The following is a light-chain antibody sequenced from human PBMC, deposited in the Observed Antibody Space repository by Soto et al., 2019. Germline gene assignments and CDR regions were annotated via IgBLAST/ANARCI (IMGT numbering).Light chain of an antibody. CDR2: DVR. V-gene: IGLV2-14*01. J-gene: IGLJ1*01. Sequence: QSALTQPASVSGSPGQSITISCTGTSSDVGGYNYVSWFQQHPGKAPKLMIYDVRNRPSGISNRFSGSKSGNTASLTISGLQDEAEADYYCNSYTSSSTYVFGTGTKLTVL. CDR1: SSDVGGYNY. CDR3: NSYTSSSTYV.